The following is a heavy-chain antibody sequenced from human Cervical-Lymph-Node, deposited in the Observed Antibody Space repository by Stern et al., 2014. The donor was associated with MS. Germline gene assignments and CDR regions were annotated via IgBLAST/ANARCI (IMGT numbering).Heavy chain of an antibody. CDR2: IATAGSNT. CDR1: GSTFSKSA. J-gene: IGHJ6*02. V-gene: IGHV3-30*09. CDR3: VRTESFYYYDGMDV. Sequence: VQLVESGGGVVPPWRSLRLSCADSGSTFSKSAMHWVRPAPGKGLAWVAVIATAGSNTQYGDSVKGRLAISRDNSRNTLSLEIYSLRAEDTAVYYCVRTESFYYYDGMDVWGHGTTVIVSS.